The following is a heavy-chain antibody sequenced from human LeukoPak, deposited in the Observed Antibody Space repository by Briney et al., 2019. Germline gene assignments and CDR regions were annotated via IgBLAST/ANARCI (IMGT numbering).Heavy chain of an antibody. V-gene: IGHV4-31*03. J-gene: IGHJ5*02. Sequence: SETLSLTCTVSGGSISSGGYYWSWIRQHPGKGLEWIGYIYYSGSTYYNPFLKSRVTISVDTSKNQFSLKLSSVTAADTAVYYCARVTLRFNWFDPWGQGTLVTVSS. CDR3: ARVTLRFNWFDP. CDR1: GGSISSGGYY. CDR2: IYYSGST. D-gene: IGHD2-15*01.